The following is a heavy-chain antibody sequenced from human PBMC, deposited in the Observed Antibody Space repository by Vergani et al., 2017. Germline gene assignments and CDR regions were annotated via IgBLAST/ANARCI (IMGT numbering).Heavy chain of an antibody. J-gene: IGHJ5*02. CDR1: GGSISSYY. D-gene: IGHD6-13*01. CDR2: IYTSEST. Sequence: QVQLQESGPGLVKPSETLSLTCTVSGGSISSYYWSWIRQPAGKGLEWIGRIYTSESTNYNPSLKSRVPISVDTSKNQFALKLSSVTAADTAVYYGARGIAAAGTLGWFDPWGQGTLVTVSS. CDR3: ARGIAAAGTLGWFDP. V-gene: IGHV4-4*07.